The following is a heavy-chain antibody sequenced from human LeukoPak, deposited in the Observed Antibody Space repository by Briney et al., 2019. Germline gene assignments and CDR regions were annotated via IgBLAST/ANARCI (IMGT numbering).Heavy chain of an antibody. CDR1: GFTFSSYS. D-gene: IGHD3/OR15-3a*01. Sequence: PGGSLRLSCAASGFTFSSYSMNWVRQAPGKGLEWVSSISSSSSYIYYADSVKGRFTLSRDNSKNTLYLQMNSLRAEDTAVYYCAKDSSLSGTGFDYWGQGTLVTVSS. V-gene: IGHV3-21*01. CDR3: AKDSSLSGTGFDY. J-gene: IGHJ4*02. CDR2: ISSSSSYI.